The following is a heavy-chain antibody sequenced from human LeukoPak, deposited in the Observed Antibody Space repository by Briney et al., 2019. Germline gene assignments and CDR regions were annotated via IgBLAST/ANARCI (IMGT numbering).Heavy chain of an antibody. V-gene: IGHV3-13*01. J-gene: IGHJ4*02. CDR1: GFTFSSYD. Sequence: GGSLRLSCAASGFTFSSYDMHWVRHATGKGLEWVSAIGTAGDTYYPGSVKGRFTISRENAKNSLYLQMNSLRAGDTAVYYCMGYGSGPLGSGVHWGQGTLVTVSS. CDR3: MGYGSGPLGSGVH. D-gene: IGHD3-10*01. CDR2: IGTAGDT.